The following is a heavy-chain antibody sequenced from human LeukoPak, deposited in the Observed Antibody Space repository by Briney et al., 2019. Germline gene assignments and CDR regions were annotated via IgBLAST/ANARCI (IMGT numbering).Heavy chain of an antibody. V-gene: IGHV4-59*08. J-gene: IGHJ4*02. D-gene: IGHD6-19*01. Sequence: PSETLSLTCTVSGGSISSYYWSWIRQPPGKGLEWIGYIYYSGSTNYNPSLKSRVTISVDTSKNQFSLKLSSVTAADTAVYYCARHRVAGIDYWGQGTLVTVSS. CDR1: GGSISSYY. CDR2: IYYSGST. CDR3: ARHRVAGIDY.